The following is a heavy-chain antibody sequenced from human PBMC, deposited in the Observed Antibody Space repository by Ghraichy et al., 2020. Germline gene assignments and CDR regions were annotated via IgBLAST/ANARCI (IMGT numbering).Heavy chain of an antibody. D-gene: IGHD2/OR15-2a*01. CDR3: AKSHGRLATNSFDY. Sequence: GGSLRLSCAASGFTLSSYGMHWVRQAPGKGLEWVAFMWYDGNEKCYEDSVKGRFTISRDNTKNILYLQMSSLRVEDTAVYYCAKSHGRLATNSFDYWGQGTLVTVSS. CDR1: GFTLSSYG. V-gene: IGHV3-30*02. J-gene: IGHJ4*02. CDR2: MWYDGNEK.